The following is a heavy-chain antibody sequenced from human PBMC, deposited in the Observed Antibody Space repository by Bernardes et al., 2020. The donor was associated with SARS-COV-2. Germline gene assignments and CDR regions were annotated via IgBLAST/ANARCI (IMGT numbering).Heavy chain of an antibody. CDR3: ARLSTFYYDNSGYFWGWFDP. J-gene: IGHJ5*02. CDR2: IDAGNANT. V-gene: IGHV1-3*01. Sequence: ASVKVSCKASGYSFADYPIHWMRQAPGQSLEWMGWIDAGNANTEYSQKLQDRLTITRDTSATTAYMELSGLKSEDTAVYFCARLSTFYYDNSGYFWGWFDPWGQGTLVTVSS. CDR1: GYSFADYP. D-gene: IGHD3-22*01.